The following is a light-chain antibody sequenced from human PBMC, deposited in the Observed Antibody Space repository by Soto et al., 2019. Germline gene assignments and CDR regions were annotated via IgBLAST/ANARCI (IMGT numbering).Light chain of an antibody. Sequence: EIVLTQSPGILSLSPGERASLSCGACQSISSSFLAWYQQKPGQAPRLLIYGASSRATGIPDRFSGTGSETDFTLTISSLEPEDFAVYYCQQRSNWLPITFGQGTRLEIK. V-gene: IGKV3D-20*02. CDR1: QSISSSF. CDR3: QQRSNWLPIT. CDR2: GAS. J-gene: IGKJ5*01.